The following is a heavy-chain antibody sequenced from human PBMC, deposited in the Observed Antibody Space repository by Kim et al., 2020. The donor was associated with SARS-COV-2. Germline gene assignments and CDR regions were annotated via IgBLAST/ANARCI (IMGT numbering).Heavy chain of an antibody. J-gene: IGHJ6*02. CDR2: IGYSGIHT. D-gene: IGHD3-3*01. CDR3: AKESHRDFWSGYSFYGMDV. Sequence: GGSLRLSCAASGFTFDNSAMTWVRQAPGRGLEWVSSIGYSGIHTYYADSVKGRFTISRDNSKNTLYLQMNSLRAEDTAVYHCAKESHRDFWSGYSFYGMDVWGQGTTVTVSS. CDR1: GFTFDNSA. V-gene: IGHV3-23*01.